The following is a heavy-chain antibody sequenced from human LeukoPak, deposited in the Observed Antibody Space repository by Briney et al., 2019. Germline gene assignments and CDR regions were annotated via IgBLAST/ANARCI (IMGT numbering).Heavy chain of an antibody. J-gene: IGHJ6*02. CDR3: ARGYDILTGYYSGQYYYGMDV. D-gene: IGHD3-9*01. CDR2: TYYRSKWYD. CDR1: GDSVSSNSAA. V-gene: IGHV6-1*01. Sequence: QTLSLTCAISGDSVSSNSAAWNWIRQSPSRGLEWLGRTYYRSKWYDDYAVSVKSRITINPDTSKNQFSLQLNSVTPEDTAVYYCARGYDILTGYYSGQYYYGMDVWGQGTTVTVSS.